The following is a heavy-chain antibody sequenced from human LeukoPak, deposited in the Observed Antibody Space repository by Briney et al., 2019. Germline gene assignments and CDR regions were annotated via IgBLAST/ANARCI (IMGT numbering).Heavy chain of an antibody. J-gene: IGHJ4*02. CDR3: AKDSCRGSVTRRYFDY. Sequence: GGSLRLSCAASGFTFSSYGMSWVRQAPGKGLEWVAFIRYDGSNKYYADSVKGRFTISRDNSKNTLYLQMNSLRAEDTAVYYCAKDSCRGSVTRRYFDYWGQGTLVTVSS. CDR2: IRYDGSNK. D-gene: IGHD2-15*01. V-gene: IGHV3-30*02. CDR1: GFTFSSYG.